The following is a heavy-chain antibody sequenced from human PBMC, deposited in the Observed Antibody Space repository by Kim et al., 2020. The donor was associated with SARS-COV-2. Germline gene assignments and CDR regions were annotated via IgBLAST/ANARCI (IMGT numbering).Heavy chain of an antibody. CDR1: GASISRPGYY. Sequence: SETLSLTCTVSGASISRPGYYWTWIRQHPGKGLEWIGYIDSSGMTNYNPSLKSRLAFSRDTSKNQFSLNLSSVTAADTAVYYCARETFYSGSVYWGQGT. CDR2: IDSSGMT. V-gene: IGHV4-31*03. D-gene: IGHD3-10*01. J-gene: IGHJ1*01. CDR3: ARETFYSGSVY.